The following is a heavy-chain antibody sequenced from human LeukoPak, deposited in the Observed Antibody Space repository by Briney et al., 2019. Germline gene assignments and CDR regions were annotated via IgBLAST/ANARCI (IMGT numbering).Heavy chain of an antibody. D-gene: IGHD5-24*01. V-gene: IGHV4-59*08. CDR3: ARHGLTEMATIQYFDY. J-gene: IGHJ4*02. CDR1: GGSISSYY. CDR2: IYYSGST. Sequence: PSETLSLTCTVSGGSISSYYWSWIRQPPGKGLEWIGYIYYSGSTNYNPSLKSRVTISVDTSKNQFSLKLSSVTAADTAVYYCARHGLTEMATIQYFDYWGQGTLVTVSS.